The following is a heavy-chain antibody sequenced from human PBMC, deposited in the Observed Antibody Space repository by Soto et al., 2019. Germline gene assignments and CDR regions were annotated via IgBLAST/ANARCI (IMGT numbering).Heavy chain of an antibody. J-gene: IGHJ3*02. Sequence: QLQLQESGPGLVKPSETLSLTCTVSGGSISSSSYYWGWIRQPPGKGLEWIGSIYYSGSTYYNPSLKSRVTISVDTSKNQFSLKLSSVTAADTAVYYCARHSAQWLENPHVAFDIWGQGTMVTVSS. CDR1: GGSISSSSYY. V-gene: IGHV4-39*01. D-gene: IGHD6-19*01. CDR2: IYYSGST. CDR3: ARHSAQWLENPHVAFDI.